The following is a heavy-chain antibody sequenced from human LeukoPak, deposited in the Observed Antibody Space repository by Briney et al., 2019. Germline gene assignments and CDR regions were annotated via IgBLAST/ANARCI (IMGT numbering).Heavy chain of an antibody. J-gene: IGHJ4*02. Sequence: GGSLGLSCAASGFTFSSYSMNWVRQAPGKGLEWVSVIYSGGSTYYADSVKGRFTISRDNSKNTLYLQMNSLRADDTAVYYCARFPIAAAGVDYWGQGTLVTVSS. V-gene: IGHV3-53*01. CDR2: IYSGGST. D-gene: IGHD6-13*01. CDR3: ARFPIAAAGVDY. CDR1: GFTFSSYS.